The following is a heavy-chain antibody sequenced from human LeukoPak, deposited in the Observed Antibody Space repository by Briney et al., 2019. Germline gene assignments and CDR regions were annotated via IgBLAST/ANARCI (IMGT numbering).Heavy chain of an antibody. CDR2: IYTSGST. CDR3: ARAIVGAANFDY. D-gene: IGHD1-26*01. V-gene: IGHV4-59*10. Sequence: SETLSLTCAVYVGSFSGYHWNWIRQPAGKGLEWIGRIYTSGSTNYNPSLKSRVTISVDTSKNQFSLKLSSVTAADTAVYYCARAIVGAANFDYWGQGTLVTVSS. CDR1: VGSFSGYH. J-gene: IGHJ4*02.